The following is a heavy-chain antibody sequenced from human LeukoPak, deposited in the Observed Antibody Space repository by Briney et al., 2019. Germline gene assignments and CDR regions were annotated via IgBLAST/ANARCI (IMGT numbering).Heavy chain of an antibody. J-gene: IGHJ4*02. CDR2: INPSGGRI. D-gene: IGHD3-22*01. CDR1: GYTFTTYY. CDR3: ARDPKDDSSGYYYFDY. V-gene: IGHV1-46*01. Sequence: GASVKVSCKAFGYTFTTYYMHWVRQAPGQGLEWMGVINPSGGRISYAQKFQDRVTMTRDMSTSTVYMELSSLRSEDTAVYYCARDPKDDSSGYYYFDYWGQGTLVTVPS.